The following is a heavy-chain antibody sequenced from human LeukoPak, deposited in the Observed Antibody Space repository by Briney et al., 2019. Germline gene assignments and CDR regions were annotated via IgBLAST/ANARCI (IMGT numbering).Heavy chain of an antibody. V-gene: IGHV4-39*02. J-gene: IGHJ4*02. D-gene: IGHD6-6*01. Sequence: SETLSLTCTVSGGSIRSSYYYWGWIRQPPGKGLEWIGSGLYTGNTYSNPSLRSRVTISVDTSKNEFSLKMNSVTAADTAVYYCAREHRSSKYFDSWGQGALMIVSS. CDR3: AREHRSSKYFDS. CDR1: GGSIRSSYYY. CDR2: GLYTGNT.